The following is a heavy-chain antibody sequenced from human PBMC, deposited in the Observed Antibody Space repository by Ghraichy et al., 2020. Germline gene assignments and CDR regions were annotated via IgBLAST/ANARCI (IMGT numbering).Heavy chain of an antibody. CDR3: AKDRLSESYHDFDY. J-gene: IGHJ4*02. D-gene: IGHD3-16*02. CDR1: GFSFSSYA. V-gene: IGHV3-23*01. CDR2: ISISGART. Sequence: GGSLRLSCAASGFSFSSYAMNWVRQAPGKGLEWVSSISISGARTDSADSVKGRFTISRDNSKSTLFLQMNSLRAEDTAVYYCAKDRLSESYHDFDYWGQETLVTVSS.